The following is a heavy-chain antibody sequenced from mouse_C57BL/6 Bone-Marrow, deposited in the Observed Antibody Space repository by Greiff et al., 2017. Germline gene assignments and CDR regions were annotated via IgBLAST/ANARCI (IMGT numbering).Heavy chain of an antibody. D-gene: IGHD6-1*01. Sequence: VQLQQPGAELVKPGASVKLSCKASGYTFTSYWMQWVKQRPGQGLEWIGEIDPSDSYTNYNQKFKGKATLTVDTSSSTAYMQLSSLTSEDSAVYYCARGGLPYFDYWGQGTTLTVSS. CDR2: IDPSDSYT. J-gene: IGHJ2*01. CDR3: ARGGLPYFDY. CDR1: GYTFTSYW. V-gene: IGHV1-50*01.